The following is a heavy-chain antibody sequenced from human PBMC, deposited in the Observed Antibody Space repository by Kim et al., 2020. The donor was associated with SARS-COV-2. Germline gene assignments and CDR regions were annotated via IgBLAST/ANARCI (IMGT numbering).Heavy chain of an antibody. D-gene: IGHD3-22*01. V-gene: IGHV5-10-1*01. Sequence: TYCPSFQGHVTNSPDKSHSTAYLQWSSLKASDTAMYYCARALYYDSMDVWGQGTTVTVSS. J-gene: IGHJ6*02. CDR3: ARALYYDSMDV.